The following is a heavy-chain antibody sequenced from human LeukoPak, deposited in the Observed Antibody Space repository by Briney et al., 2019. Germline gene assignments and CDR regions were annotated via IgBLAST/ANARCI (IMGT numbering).Heavy chain of an antibody. CDR1: GFTLSSYY. J-gene: IGHJ2*01. V-gene: IGHV3-74*01. Sequence: GGSLRLSCAASGFTLSSYYMHWVRQAPGKGLVWVSRITSDGSSTSYADSVKGRFTISRDSARNTLYLQMNSVRAEDMAVYYCARSPSRNFDLWGRGTLVTVSS. CDR2: ITSDGSST. CDR3: ARSPSRNFDL. D-gene: IGHD1-14*01.